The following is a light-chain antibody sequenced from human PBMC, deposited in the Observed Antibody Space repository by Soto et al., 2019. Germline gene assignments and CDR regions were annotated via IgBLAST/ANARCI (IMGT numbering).Light chain of an antibody. V-gene: IGKV1-9*01. Sequence: IQLTQSPSSLSASVGDRVNITCRASQGISSYLAWYQQKPGKAPKLLIYAASTLQSGVPSRFSGSGSGTDFTLTISSLQPEDFATYYCQQLNSYPRTFGPGTKVDIK. CDR3: QQLNSYPRT. CDR2: AAS. CDR1: QGISSY. J-gene: IGKJ3*01.